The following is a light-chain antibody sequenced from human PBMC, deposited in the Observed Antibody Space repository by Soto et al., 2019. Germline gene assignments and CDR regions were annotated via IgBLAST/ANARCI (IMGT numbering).Light chain of an antibody. CDR1: SSNIGSNY. J-gene: IGLJ2*01. CDR3: AAWDDSLSGYVV. CDR2: SNN. V-gene: IGLV1-47*02. Sequence: QSVLTQPPSASGTPGQRVTISCSGSSSNIGSNYVYWYQQLPGTAPNLLIYSNNQRPSGVPDRFSGSKSGTSASLAISGLRSEEEADYYCAAWDDSLSGYVVFGGGTKVTVL.